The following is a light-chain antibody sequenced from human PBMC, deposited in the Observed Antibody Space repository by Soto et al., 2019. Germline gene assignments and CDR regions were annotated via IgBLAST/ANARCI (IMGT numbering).Light chain of an antibody. CDR2: EVT. J-gene: IGLJ1*01. Sequence: QSVLTQPPSVSGSPGQSVTISCTGTSSDVGKYDRVSWYQQPPGTAPKLIIYEVTNRPSGVPARFSGSKSGNTASLTFFGLQAEDEADYYCSSYTSTSRYVFGAGTKVTVL. CDR1: SSDVGKYDR. V-gene: IGLV2-18*02. CDR3: SSYTSTSRYV.